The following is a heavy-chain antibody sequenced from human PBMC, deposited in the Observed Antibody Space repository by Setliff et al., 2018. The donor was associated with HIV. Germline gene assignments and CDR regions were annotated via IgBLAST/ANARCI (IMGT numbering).Heavy chain of an antibody. J-gene: IGHJ4*02. CDR1: GGSISSGSYY. D-gene: IGHD2-2*01. V-gene: IGHV4-61*09. CDR3: AKLLPAADMAREIDS. CDR2: IYTSGST. Sequence: SETLSLTCTVSGGSISSGSYYWSWIRQPAGKGLEWIGHIYTSGSTNYNPSLKSRVTISVDTSKNQFSLKLISVSAADTAVYYCAKLLPAADMAREIDSWGQGTLVTVSS.